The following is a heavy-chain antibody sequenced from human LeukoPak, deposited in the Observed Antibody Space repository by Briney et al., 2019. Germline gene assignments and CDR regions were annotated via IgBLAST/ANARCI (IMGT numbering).Heavy chain of an antibody. D-gene: IGHD4-17*01. Sequence: GGSLRLSCAASGFAFSSYGMHWVRQAPGKGLEWVAVISYDGSKKYYADSVKGRFTISRDNSKNTLYLQMNSLRAEDTAVYYCATTFHDYGDYPIPEAEYFQHWGQGTLVTVSS. CDR2: ISYDGSKK. J-gene: IGHJ1*01. CDR1: GFAFSSYG. V-gene: IGHV3-30*03. CDR3: ATTFHDYGDYPIPEAEYFQH.